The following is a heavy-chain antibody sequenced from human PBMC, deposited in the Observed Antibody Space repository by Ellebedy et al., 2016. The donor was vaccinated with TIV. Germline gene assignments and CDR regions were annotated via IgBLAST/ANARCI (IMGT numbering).Heavy chain of an antibody. CDR3: AREEWQITMVRGVIRYFDY. J-gene: IGHJ4*02. V-gene: IGHV1-18*04. CDR2: ISAYSGNT. Sequence: ASVKVSCKASGYIFTSYGISWVRQAPGQGLEWMGWISAYSGNTNYAQKLQGRVTMTTDTSTSTAYMELRSLRSDDTAVYYCAREEWQITMVRGVIRYFDYWGQGTLVTVSS. D-gene: IGHD3-10*01. CDR1: GYIFTSYG.